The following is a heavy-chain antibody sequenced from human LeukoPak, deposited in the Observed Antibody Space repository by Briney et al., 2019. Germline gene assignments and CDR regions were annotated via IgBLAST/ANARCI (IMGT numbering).Heavy chain of an antibody. Sequence: SVKLCCKASGRTFSSFAISWVRQAPGQGLEWRGGIIPIFGTANYAQKFKGRVTITADEATSTAYMELSSLRSEDTAVYYCASNGVQLWLHYFDYWGQGTLVTVSS. CDR1: GRTFSSFA. CDR2: IIPIFGTA. V-gene: IGHV1-69*01. J-gene: IGHJ4*02. CDR3: ASNGVQLWLHYFDY. D-gene: IGHD5-18*01.